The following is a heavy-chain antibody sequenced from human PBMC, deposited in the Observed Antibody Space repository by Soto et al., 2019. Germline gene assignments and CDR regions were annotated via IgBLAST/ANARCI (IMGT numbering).Heavy chain of an antibody. J-gene: IGHJ4*02. CDR1: GGSISSGGYY. V-gene: IGHV4-31*03. CDR3: ARAPSELLWFGELFNKDRYYFDY. CDR2: IYYSGST. Sequence: SETLSLTCTVSGGSISSGGYYWSWIRQHPGKGLEWIGYIYYSGSTYYNPSLKSRVTISVDTSKNQFSLKLSSVTAADTAVYYCARAPSELLWFGELFNKDRYYFDYLAQGTLVTVSS. D-gene: IGHD3-10*01.